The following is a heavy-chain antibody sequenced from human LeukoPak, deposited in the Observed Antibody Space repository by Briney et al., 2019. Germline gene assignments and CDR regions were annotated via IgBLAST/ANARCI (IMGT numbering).Heavy chain of an antibody. Sequence: SETLSLTCAVYGGSFSGYYWSWLRQPPGKGLEWIGEINHSGSTNYNPSLKSRVTISVDTSKNQFSLKLSSVTAADTAVYYCARRRQFYYYDSSGYYGSFDYWGQGTLVTVSS. V-gene: IGHV4-34*01. J-gene: IGHJ4*02. CDR3: ARRRQFYYYDSSGYYGSFDY. CDR1: GGSFSGYY. CDR2: INHSGST. D-gene: IGHD3-22*01.